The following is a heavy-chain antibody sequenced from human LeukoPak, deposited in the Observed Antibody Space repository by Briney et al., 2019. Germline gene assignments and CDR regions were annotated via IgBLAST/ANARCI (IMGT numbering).Heavy chain of an antibody. CDR1: GGSISSGGYS. CDR3: ARGLGRWPY. CDR2: IYHSGST. D-gene: IGHD4-23*01. J-gene: IGHJ4*02. V-gene: IGHV4-30-2*01. Sequence: SQTLSLTCAVSGGSISSGGYSWSWIRQPPGKGLEWIGYIYHSGSTYYNPSLKSRVTISVDTSKNQFSLKLSSVTAADTAVYYCARGLGRWPYWGQGTLVTVSS.